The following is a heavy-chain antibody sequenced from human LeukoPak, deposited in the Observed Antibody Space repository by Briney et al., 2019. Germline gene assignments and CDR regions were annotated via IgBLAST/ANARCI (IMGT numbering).Heavy chain of an antibody. V-gene: IGHV3-30-3*01. CDR2: ISYDGSNK. Sequence: GGSLRLSCAASGFTFSSYAMHWVRQAPGKGLEWVAVISYDGSNKYYADSVKGRFTISRDNSKNTLYLQMNSLRAEDTAVYYCARPYGGNSFDAFDIWGQGTMVTVTS. D-gene: IGHD4-23*01. CDR1: GFTFSSYA. J-gene: IGHJ3*02. CDR3: ARPYGGNSFDAFDI.